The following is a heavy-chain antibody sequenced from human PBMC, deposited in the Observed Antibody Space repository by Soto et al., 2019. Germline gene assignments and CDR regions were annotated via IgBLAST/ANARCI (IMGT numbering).Heavy chain of an antibody. Sequence: PSETLSLTCTVSGGSVSSGSYYWSWIRQPPGKGLEWIGYIYYSGSTNYNPSLKSRVTISVDTSKNQFSLKLSSVTAADTAVYYCARDPMPLRFLEFKTEKYYYYYGMDVRGQGTTVTVSS. V-gene: IGHV4-61*01. CDR2: IYYSGST. CDR3: ARDPMPLRFLEFKTEKYYYYYGMDV. CDR1: GGSVSSGSYY. J-gene: IGHJ6*02. D-gene: IGHD3-3*01.